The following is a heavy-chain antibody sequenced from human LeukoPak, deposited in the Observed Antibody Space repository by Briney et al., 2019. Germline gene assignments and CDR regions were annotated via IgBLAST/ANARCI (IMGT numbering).Heavy chain of an antibody. CDR1: GYTFTSYY. Sequence: ASVKVSCKASGYTFTSYYMHWVRQAPGQGLEWMGIINPSGGSTSYTQKFQGRVTMTRDTSTSTVYMELSSLRSEDTAVYYCATCLLAYYDIQPAWGQGTLVTVSS. J-gene: IGHJ5*02. V-gene: IGHV1-46*01. D-gene: IGHD3-9*01. CDR3: ATCLLAYYDIQPA. CDR2: INPSGGST.